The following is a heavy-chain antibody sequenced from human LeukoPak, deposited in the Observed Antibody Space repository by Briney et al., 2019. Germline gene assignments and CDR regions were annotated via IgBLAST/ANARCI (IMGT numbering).Heavy chain of an antibody. Sequence: GGSLRLSCAASGFTVSSNYMSWVRQAPGKGLEWVSVIYSGGSTYYADSVKGRFTISRDNSKNTLYLHMNSLRPEDTAVYYCARAGSSWYPLDYWSQGTLVTVSS. CDR2: IYSGGST. J-gene: IGHJ4*02. D-gene: IGHD6-13*01. CDR1: GFTVSSNY. CDR3: ARAGSSWYPLDY. V-gene: IGHV3-66*02.